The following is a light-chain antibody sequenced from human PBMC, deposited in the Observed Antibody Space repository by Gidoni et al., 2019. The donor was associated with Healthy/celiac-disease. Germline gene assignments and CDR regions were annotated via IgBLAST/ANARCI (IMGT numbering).Light chain of an antibody. CDR3: QSYDSSLSGWV. V-gene: IGLV1-40*01. CDR1: SSNIVAGYD. Sequence: QSVLTQPPSVSGAPGQRVTISCTGSSSNIVAGYDVHWYQQLPGTAPNLLIYGNSNRPSGVPDRFSGSKSGTSASLAITGLQAEDEADYYCQSYDSSLSGWVFGGGTKLTVL. CDR2: GNS. J-gene: IGLJ3*02.